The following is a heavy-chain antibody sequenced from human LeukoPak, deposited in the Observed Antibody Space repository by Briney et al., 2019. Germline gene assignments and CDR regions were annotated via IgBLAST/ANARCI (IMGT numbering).Heavy chain of an antibody. Sequence: PGGSLRLSCAASGFTFTSYSMNWVRQAPGKGLEWVSTISGGGGSTYYADSVKGRFTISRDNSKNTLYLQMNSLRAEDTAVYYCARDRSGSYFTPSYYFDYWGQGTLVTVSS. CDR3: ARDRSGSYFTPSYYFDY. CDR1: GFTFTSYS. J-gene: IGHJ4*02. CDR2: ISGGGGST. D-gene: IGHD1-26*01. V-gene: IGHV3-23*01.